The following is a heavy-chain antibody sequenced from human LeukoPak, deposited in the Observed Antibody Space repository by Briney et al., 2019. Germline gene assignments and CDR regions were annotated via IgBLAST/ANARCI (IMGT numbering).Heavy chain of an antibody. V-gene: IGHV3-53*01. CDR2: IYSGGST. CDR1: GFTVSSNY. CDR3: ARDSGPYYYGMDV. Sequence: PGGSLRLSCAASGFTVSSNYMSWVRQAPGKGLEWVSVIYSGGSTYYADSVKGRFTISRDNSKNTLYLQMNSLRAEDTAVYYCARDSGPYYYGMDVWGQGTTVTVSS. J-gene: IGHJ6*02. D-gene: IGHD1-26*01.